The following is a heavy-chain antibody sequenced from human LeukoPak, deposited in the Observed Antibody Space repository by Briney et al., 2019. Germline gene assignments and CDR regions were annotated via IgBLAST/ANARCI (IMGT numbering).Heavy chain of an antibody. CDR3: ARGDYDSSGYSDY. CDR2: MNPNSGNT. Sequence: ASVRVSCKASGYTFTSYDINWVRQATGQGLEWMGWMNPNSGNTGYAQKFQGRVIMTRNTSISTAYMELSSLRSEDTAVYYCARGDYDSSGYSDYWGQGTLVTVPS. D-gene: IGHD3-22*01. J-gene: IGHJ4*02. V-gene: IGHV1-8*01. CDR1: GYTFTSYD.